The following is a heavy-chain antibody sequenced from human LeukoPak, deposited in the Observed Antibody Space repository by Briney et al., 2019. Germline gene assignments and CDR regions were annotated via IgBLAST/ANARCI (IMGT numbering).Heavy chain of an antibody. J-gene: IGHJ2*01. CDR3: ATSYYDSSGYLDWYFDL. CDR1: GFTFSSYS. CDR2: ISSSSSYI. Sequence: GGSLRLSCAASGFTFSSYSMNWVRQAPGKGLEWVSSISSSSSYIYYADSVKGRFTISRDSSKNTLYLQMNNLSAEDTAVYYCATSYYDSSGYLDWYFDLWGRGTLVTVSS. V-gene: IGHV3-21*04. D-gene: IGHD3-22*01.